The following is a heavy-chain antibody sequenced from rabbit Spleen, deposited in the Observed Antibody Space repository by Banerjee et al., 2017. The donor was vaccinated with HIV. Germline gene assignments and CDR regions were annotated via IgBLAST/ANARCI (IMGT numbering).Heavy chain of an antibody. Sequence: QEQLEESGGGLVKPEGSLTLTCKASGFSLSKQWICWVRQAPGKGLEWIGCIGIGSGSTYYASWAKGRFTISKTSSTTVTIQMTSLTVADTATYFCARSYLDIYGGYRLTRLDLWGQGTLVTVS. D-gene: IGHD7-1*01. V-gene: IGHV1S45*01. CDR2: IGIGSGST. CDR3: ARSYLDIYGGYRLTRLDL. CDR1: GFSLSKQW. J-gene: IGHJ3*01.